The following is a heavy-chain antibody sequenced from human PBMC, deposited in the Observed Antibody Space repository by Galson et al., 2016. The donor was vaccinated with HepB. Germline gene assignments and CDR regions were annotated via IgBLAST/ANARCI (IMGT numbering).Heavy chain of an antibody. D-gene: IGHD5/OR15-5a*01. CDR3: VRSVSEAY. Sequence: SLRLSCAASGFTFSEYLMTWVRQAPGKGLDGVANIKEDGSEKYYVDSVKGRFTISRDNAMNSLYLQMDSLRAEDTAVYYCVRSVSEAYWGQGALVTVSS. CDR1: GFTFSEYL. CDR2: IKEDGSEK. V-gene: IGHV3-7*01. J-gene: IGHJ4*02.